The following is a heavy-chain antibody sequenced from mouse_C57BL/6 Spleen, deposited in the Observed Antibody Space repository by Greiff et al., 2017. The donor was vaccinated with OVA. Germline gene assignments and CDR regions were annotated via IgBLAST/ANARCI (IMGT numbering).Heavy chain of an antibody. Sequence: VQLQQSGPVLVKPGASVKMSCKASGYTFTDYYMNWVKQSHGKSLEWIGVINPYNGGTSYNQKFKGKATLTVDKSSSTAYMELNSLTSEDSAVYYCARRGLLSYAMDYWGQGTSVTVSS. CDR3: ARRGLLSYAMDY. V-gene: IGHV1-19*01. CDR1: GYTFTDYY. CDR2: INPYNGGT. J-gene: IGHJ4*01. D-gene: IGHD2-3*01.